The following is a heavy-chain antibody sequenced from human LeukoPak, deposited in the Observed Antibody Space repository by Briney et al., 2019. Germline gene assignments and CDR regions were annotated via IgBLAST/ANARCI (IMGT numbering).Heavy chain of an antibody. D-gene: IGHD5-24*01. CDR1: GGSISSGDYY. CDR2: IYYSGST. V-gene: IGHV4-30-4*01. Sequence: PSETLSLTCTVSGGSISSGDYYWSWIRQPPGKGLEWIGYIYYSGSTYYNPSLKSRVTISVDASKNQFSLKLSSVTAADTAVYYCARDLGGGDGYNYLDYWGQGTLVTVSS. J-gene: IGHJ4*02. CDR3: ARDLGGGDGYNYLDY.